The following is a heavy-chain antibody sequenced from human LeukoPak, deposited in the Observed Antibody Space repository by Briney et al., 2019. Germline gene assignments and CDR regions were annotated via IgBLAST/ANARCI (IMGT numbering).Heavy chain of an antibody. CDR2: INPNSGGT. CDR3: ARGQRGSGRRVVSPHRDDKYYYYYMDV. CDR1: GYTFTGYY. D-gene: IGHD3-10*01. J-gene: IGHJ6*03. V-gene: IGHV1-2*02. Sequence: ASVKVSCKASGYTFTGYYMHWVRQAPGQGLEWMGWINPNSGGTNYAQKFQGRVTMTRDTSISTPYMEQRRLRSDDTAVYYCARGQRGSGRRVVSPHRDDKYYYYYMDVWGKGTTVTVSS.